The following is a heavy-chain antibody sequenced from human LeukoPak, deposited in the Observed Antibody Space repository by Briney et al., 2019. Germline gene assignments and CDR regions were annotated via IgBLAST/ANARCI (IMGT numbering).Heavy chain of an antibody. CDR2: ISAYNGNT. Sequence: ASVKVSSKASGYTFTSYGISWVRQAPGQGLEWMGWISAYNGNTNYAQKLQGRVTMTTDTSTSTAYMELRSLRSDDTAVYYCARDLYSGYELLWDYWGRGTLSPSPQ. CDR1: GYTFTSYG. D-gene: IGHD5-12*01. J-gene: IGHJ4*02. CDR3: ARDLYSGYELLWDY. V-gene: IGHV1-18*04.